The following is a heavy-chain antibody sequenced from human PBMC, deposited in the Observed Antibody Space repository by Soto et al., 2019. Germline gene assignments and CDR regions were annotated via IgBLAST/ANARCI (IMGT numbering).Heavy chain of an antibody. D-gene: IGHD6-19*01. Sequence: QGQLQESGPGLVKPSETLSLTCTVSGGSVSSGSYYWSWIRQPPGKGLEWIGYIYYRGSTNYNPSLKSRVTISVDTSKNQFSLKLSSVTAADTAVYYCVRGQVAGTGGSNDYWGQGTLVTVSS. V-gene: IGHV4-61*01. CDR2: IYYRGST. CDR1: GGSVSSGSYY. CDR3: VRGQVAGTGGSNDY. J-gene: IGHJ4*02.